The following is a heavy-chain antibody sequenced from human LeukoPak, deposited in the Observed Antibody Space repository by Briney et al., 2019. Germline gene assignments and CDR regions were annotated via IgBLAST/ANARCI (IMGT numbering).Heavy chain of an antibody. V-gene: IGHV1-2*06. D-gene: IGHD3-3*01. J-gene: IGHJ4*02. Sequence: ASVKVSCKASVYTFTGYYMHWVRQAPGQGLEWMGRINPNSGGTNYAQKFQGRVTMTRDTSISTAYMELSRLRSDDTAVYYCARDYDFWSGYYWDYWGQGTLVTVSS. CDR3: ARDYDFWSGYYWDY. CDR1: VYTFTGYY. CDR2: INPNSGGT.